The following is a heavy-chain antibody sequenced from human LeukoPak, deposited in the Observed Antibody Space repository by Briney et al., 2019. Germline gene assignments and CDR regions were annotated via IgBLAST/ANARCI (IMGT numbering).Heavy chain of an antibody. J-gene: IGHJ4*02. CDR3: AKGGVPGTHYFDY. CDR2: IGGGGAT. CDR1: GFTFTSYA. Sequence: GGSLRLSCAASGFTFTSYAMSWVRQAPGKGLEWVSAIGGGGATYYADSVKGRFTISRDTSKSTLYLQVNSLRAEDTAVYYCAKGGVPGTHYFDYWGLGTLVTVSS. V-gene: IGHV3-23*01. D-gene: IGHD6-19*01.